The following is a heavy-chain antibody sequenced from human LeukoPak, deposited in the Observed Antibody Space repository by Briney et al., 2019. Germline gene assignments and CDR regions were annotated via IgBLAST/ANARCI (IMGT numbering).Heavy chain of an antibody. Sequence: GGSLRLSCAASGFTFGSYAMSWVRQAPGKGLEWVSAISGSGGSTYYADSVKGRFTISRDNSKNTLYLQMNSLRAEDTAVYYCAKASNYGSGSYYPRGVDYWGQGTLVTVSS. CDR1: GFTFGSYA. V-gene: IGHV3-23*01. D-gene: IGHD3-10*01. J-gene: IGHJ4*02. CDR2: ISGSGGST. CDR3: AKASNYGSGSYYPRGVDY.